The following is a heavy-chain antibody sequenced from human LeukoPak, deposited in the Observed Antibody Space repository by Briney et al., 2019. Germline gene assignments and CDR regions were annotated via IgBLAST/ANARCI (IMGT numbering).Heavy chain of an antibody. CDR1: GFTFSSYA. Sequence: GGSLRLSCAASGFTFSSYAMSWVRQAPGKGMEWVSAISGSGGSTYYADSVKGRFTISRDNSKNTLYLQMNSLRAEDTAVYYCAKDLGYYDSSDLADYWGQGTLVTVSS. D-gene: IGHD3-22*01. V-gene: IGHV3-23*01. CDR2: ISGSGGST. J-gene: IGHJ4*02. CDR3: AKDLGYYDSSDLADY.